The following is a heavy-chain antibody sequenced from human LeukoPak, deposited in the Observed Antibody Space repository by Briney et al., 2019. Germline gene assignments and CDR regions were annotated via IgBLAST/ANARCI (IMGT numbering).Heavy chain of an antibody. D-gene: IGHD1-26*01. V-gene: IGHV4-4*07. CDR3: ARGGGSSSTDAFYI. CDR1: GGSISSYY. Sequence: SETLSLTCTFAGGSISSYYWSWSRQPAGKGLEGSLLIYTSGTTNYNPSLKSRVTMSVDTSKNQFSLQLSCVTAADTAVYYCARGGGSSSTDAFYIWGPGKMVTVSS. CDR2: IYTSGTT. J-gene: IGHJ3*02.